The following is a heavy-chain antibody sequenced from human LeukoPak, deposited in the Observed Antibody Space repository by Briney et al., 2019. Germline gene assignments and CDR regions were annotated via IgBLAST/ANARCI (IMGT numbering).Heavy chain of an antibody. Sequence: ASVKVSCKASGYTFTSYGISWVRQAPGQGLEWVGWISAYNGNTNYPQKLQGRVTMTTDTSTSTAYMELRSLRSDDTAVYYCARVGDDIVVVPAATEDYYYYYGMDVWGKGTTVTVSS. CDR1: GYTFTSYG. V-gene: IGHV1-18*04. J-gene: IGHJ6*04. CDR3: ARVGDDIVVVPAATEDYYYYYGMDV. D-gene: IGHD2-2*01. CDR2: ISAYNGNT.